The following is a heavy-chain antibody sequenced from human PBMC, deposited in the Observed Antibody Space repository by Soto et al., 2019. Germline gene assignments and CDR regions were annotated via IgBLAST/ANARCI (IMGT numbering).Heavy chain of an antibody. V-gene: IGHV3-20*04. CDR3: ARDISLLPQGWFDP. CDR2: INWNGGST. D-gene: IGHD3-16*02. Sequence: GGSLRLSCAASGFTFYDYGMSWVRRAPGKGLEWVSGINWNGGSTSYADSVKGRFTISRDNAQNSLYLQMNTLRAEDTALYYCARDISLLPQGWFDPWGQGTLVTVSS. J-gene: IGHJ5*02. CDR1: GFTFYDYG.